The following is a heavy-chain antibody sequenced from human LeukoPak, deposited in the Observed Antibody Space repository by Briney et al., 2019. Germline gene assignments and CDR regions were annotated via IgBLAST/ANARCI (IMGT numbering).Heavy chain of an antibody. V-gene: IGHV1-69*06. Sequence: SVKVSCKASGYTFTSYDTNWVRQAPGQGLEWMGGIIPVFGTANYAQKFQGRVTITADKSTSAAYMELSSLRSEDTAVYYCAGLSSPLNLRYWYFDLWGRGTLVTVSS. J-gene: IGHJ2*01. CDR2: IIPVFGTA. CDR3: AGLSSPLNLRYWYFDL. CDR1: GYTFTSYD. D-gene: IGHD3-10*01.